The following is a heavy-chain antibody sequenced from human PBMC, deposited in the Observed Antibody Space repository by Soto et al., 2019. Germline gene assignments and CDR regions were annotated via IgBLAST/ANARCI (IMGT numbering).Heavy chain of an antibody. Sequence: SETLSLTCTVSGGSISSYYWSWIRQPPGKGLEWIGYIYYSGSTNYNPSLKSRVSISLDTSKNQLSLKLTSVTVADTAVYYCARSRGLTNTRRPYYFLSSCQGILVTGS. D-gene: IGHD2-8*01. J-gene: IGHJ4*02. CDR3: ARSRGLTNTRRPYYFLS. V-gene: IGHV4-59*12. CDR2: IYYSGST. CDR1: GGSISSYY.